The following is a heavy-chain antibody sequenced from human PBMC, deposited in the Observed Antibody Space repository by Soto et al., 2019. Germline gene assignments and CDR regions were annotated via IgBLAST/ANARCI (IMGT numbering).Heavy chain of an antibody. D-gene: IGHD1-26*01. CDR1: GGSISSSSYY. J-gene: IGHJ6*02. Sequence: SETLSLTCTVSGGSISSSSYYWGWIRQPPGKGLEWIGSIYYSGSTYYNPSLKSRVTISVDTSKNQFSLKLSSVTAADTAVYYCARPGYSKWLTGYYYYGMDVWGQGTTVTVSS. V-gene: IGHV4-39*01. CDR2: IYYSGST. CDR3: ARPGYSKWLTGYYYYGMDV.